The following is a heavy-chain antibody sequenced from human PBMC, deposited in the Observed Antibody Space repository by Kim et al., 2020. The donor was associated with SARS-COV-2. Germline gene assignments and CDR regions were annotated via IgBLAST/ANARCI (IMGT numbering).Heavy chain of an antibody. V-gene: IGHV3-30*01. Sequence: ADSVKGRFTISRDNSKNTLYLQMNSLRAEDTAVYYCARGFDILTGSNIYWGQGTLVTVSS. J-gene: IGHJ4*02. CDR3: ARGFDILTGSNIY. D-gene: IGHD3-9*01.